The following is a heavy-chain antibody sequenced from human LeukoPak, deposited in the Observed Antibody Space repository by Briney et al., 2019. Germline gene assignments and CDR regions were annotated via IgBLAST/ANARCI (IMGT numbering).Heavy chain of an antibody. CDR1: GFSLSNFQ. CDR3: MRDYMGWFDP. Sequence: PGRSLRLSCVASGFSLSNFQMYWVRQAPGKGLEWVSIISLDGSTESYADSVKGRFTISRDTASNTMHLEMNNLRIEDTAVYYCMRDYMGWFDPWGQGSLVTVSS. CDR2: ISLDGSTE. V-gene: IGHV3-30-3*01. J-gene: IGHJ5*02. D-gene: IGHD3-10*01.